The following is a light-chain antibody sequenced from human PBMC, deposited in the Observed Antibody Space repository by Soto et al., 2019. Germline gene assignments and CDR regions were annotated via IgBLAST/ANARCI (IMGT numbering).Light chain of an antibody. CDR2: GNS. V-gene: IGLV1-40*01. CDR3: QSYDSNLSVV. J-gene: IGLJ2*01. Sequence: QLVLTQQPSVSGAPGQRVTISCTGSSSNIGAGYDVHWYQQLPGTAPKLLIYGNSNRPSGVPDRFSGSKSGTSASLAITGLQAEDEADYYCQSYDSNLSVVFGGGTKVTVL. CDR1: SSNIGAGYD.